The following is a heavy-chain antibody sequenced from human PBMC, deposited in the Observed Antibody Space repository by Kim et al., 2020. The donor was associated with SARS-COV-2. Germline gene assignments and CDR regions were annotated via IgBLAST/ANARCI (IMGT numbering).Heavy chain of an antibody. CDR3: AREGVVPAAIVGTGYYYGMDV. CDR2: IIPIFGTA. J-gene: IGHJ6*02. Sequence: SVKVSCKASGGTFSSYAISWVRQAPGQGLEWMGGIIPIFGTANYAQKFQGRVTITADESTSTAYMELSSLRSEDTAVYYCAREGVVPAAIVGTGYYYGMDVWGQGTTVTVSS. V-gene: IGHV1-69*13. D-gene: IGHD2-2*01. CDR1: GGTFSSYA.